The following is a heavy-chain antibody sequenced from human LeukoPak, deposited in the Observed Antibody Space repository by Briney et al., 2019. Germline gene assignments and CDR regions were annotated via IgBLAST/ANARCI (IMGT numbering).Heavy chain of an antibody. Sequence: PSQTLSLTCTVSGGSISSYYWSWIRQPPGKGLEWIGYIYYSGSTNYNPSLKSRVTISVDTSKNQFSLKLSSVTAADTAIYYCARDGRAGSLFAYWGQGTLVTVSS. CDR1: GGSISSYY. CDR2: IYYSGST. V-gene: IGHV4-59*01. J-gene: IGHJ4*02. CDR3: ARDGRAGSLFAY. D-gene: IGHD6-19*01.